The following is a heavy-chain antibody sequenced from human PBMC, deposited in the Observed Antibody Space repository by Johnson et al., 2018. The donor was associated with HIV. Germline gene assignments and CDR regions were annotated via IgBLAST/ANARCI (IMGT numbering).Heavy chain of an antibody. CDR3: ARGRGYSSSNDAFDI. D-gene: IGHD6-13*01. CDR2: ISFDGSNK. Sequence: VQLVESGGVVVQPGRSLRLSCAASGFTFSRYAMHWVRQAPGKGLEWVAVISFDGSNKYYADSVKGRFTISRDNSKNTLYLQMNSLRAEDTAVYYCARGRGYSSSNDAFDIWGQGTMVTVSS. J-gene: IGHJ3*02. V-gene: IGHV3-30-3*01. CDR1: GFTFSRYA.